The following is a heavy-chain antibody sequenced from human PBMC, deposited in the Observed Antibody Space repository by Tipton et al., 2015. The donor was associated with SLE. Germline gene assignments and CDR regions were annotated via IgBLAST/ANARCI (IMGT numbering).Heavy chain of an antibody. V-gene: IGHV3-11*04. D-gene: IGHD3-3*01. CDR2: ISSSGSTI. Sequence: SLRLSCAASGFTFSDYYMSWIRQAPGKGLEWVSYISSSGSTIYYADSVKGRFTISRDNAKNSLYLQMNSLRAEDTAVYYCARSNYQYYDFWSGHPGLDYWGQGTLVTVSS. CDR3: ARSNYQYYDFWSGHPGLDY. CDR1: GFTFSDYY. J-gene: IGHJ4*02.